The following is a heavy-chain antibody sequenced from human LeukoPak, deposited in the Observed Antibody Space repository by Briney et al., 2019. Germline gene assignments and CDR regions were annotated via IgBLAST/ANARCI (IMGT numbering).Heavy chain of an antibody. D-gene: IGHD6-19*01. Sequence: PGGSLRLSCAVSGLTFSSYNMNWVRKAPGKGLEWVSYISNSGSMIYYADSVKGRFTLSRDNAKNSLYLQMNSLRDEDTAVYYCARGPISGWSADYWGQGTLVTVSS. J-gene: IGHJ4*02. V-gene: IGHV3-48*02. CDR1: GLTFSSYN. CDR2: ISNSGSMI. CDR3: ARGPISGWSADY.